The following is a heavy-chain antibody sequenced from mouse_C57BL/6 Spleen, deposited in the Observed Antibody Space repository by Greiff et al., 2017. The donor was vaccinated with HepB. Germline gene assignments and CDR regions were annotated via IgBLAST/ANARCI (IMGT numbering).Heavy chain of an antibody. V-gene: IGHV1-50*01. CDR3: ARGDHGDYAMDY. J-gene: IGHJ4*01. Sequence: VQLQQSGAELVKPGASVKLSCKASGYTFTSYWMQWVKQRPGQGLEWIGEIDPSDSYTNYNQKFKGKATLTVDTSSSTAYMQLSSLTSEDSAVYYCARGDHGDYAMDYWGQGTSVTVSS. CDR2: IDPSDSYT. CDR1: GYTFTSYW.